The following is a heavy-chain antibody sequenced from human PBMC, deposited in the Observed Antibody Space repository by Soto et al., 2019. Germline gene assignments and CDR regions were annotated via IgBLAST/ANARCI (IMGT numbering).Heavy chain of an antibody. J-gene: IGHJ6*03. D-gene: IGHD2-15*01. CDR2: VYSGGST. V-gene: IGHV3-66*01. CDR3: ARDGRYCSGGSCYYYCYYMDA. CDR1: GFTVSSNY. Sequence: EVQLVESGGGLVQPGGSLRLSCAASGFTVSSNYMSWVRQAPGKGLEWVSLVYSGGSTYYADSVKGRFTISRDNSKNTLYLQMNSMRAEDTAVYYCARDGRYCSGGSCYYYCYYMDAWGEGTTVTVSS.